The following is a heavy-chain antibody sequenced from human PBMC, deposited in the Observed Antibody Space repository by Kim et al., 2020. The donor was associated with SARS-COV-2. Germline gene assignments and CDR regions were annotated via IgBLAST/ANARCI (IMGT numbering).Heavy chain of an antibody. Sequence: GGSLRLSCAASGFTFSSYAMHWVRQAPGKGLEWVAVISYDGSNKYYADSVKGRFTISRDNSKNTLYLQMNSLRAEDTAVYYCARGPPGLVVPAATTLRGGYYYYYGMDVWGQGTTVTVSS. CDR2: ISYDGSNK. V-gene: IGHV3-30-3*01. J-gene: IGHJ6*02. D-gene: IGHD2-2*01. CDR3: ARGPPGLVVPAATTLRGGYYYYYGMDV. CDR1: GFTFSSYA.